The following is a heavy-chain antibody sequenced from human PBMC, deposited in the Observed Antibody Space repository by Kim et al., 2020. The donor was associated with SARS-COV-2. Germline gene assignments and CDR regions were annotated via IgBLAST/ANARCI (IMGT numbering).Heavy chain of an antibody. Sequence: SETLSLTCAVYGGSFSGYYWSWIRQPPGKGLEWIGEINHSGRTNYNPSLKSRVTISVDTSKNQFSLRLSAVTAADRAVYYCAGTSRRPGYFHSGIYDKYHYYGMDVWGQGTTVTVSS. CDR1: GGSFSGYY. J-gene: IGHJ6*02. CDR2: INHSGRT. D-gene: IGHD3-10*01. V-gene: IGHV4-34*01. CDR3: AGTSRRPGYFHSGIYDKYHYYGMDV.